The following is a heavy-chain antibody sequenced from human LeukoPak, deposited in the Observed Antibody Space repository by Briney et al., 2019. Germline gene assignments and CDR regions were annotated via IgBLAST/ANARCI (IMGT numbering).Heavy chain of an antibody. CDR2: LNEVGGYT. D-gene: IGHD2-15*01. CDR1: GFTFSIYA. CDR3: VRDFSFSGGSCPLFDS. Sequence: GGSLRLSCAASGFTFSIYAMSWVRQAPGKGLAWVSGLNEVGGYTYYADSVKGRFTISRDNSENTLYLQMSSLRAEDTAIYYCVRDFSFSGGSCPLFDSWGQGTLVSVSS. J-gene: IGHJ4*02. V-gene: IGHV3-23*01.